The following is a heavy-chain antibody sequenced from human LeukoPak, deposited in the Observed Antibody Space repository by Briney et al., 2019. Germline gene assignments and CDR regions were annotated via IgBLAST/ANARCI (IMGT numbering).Heavy chain of an antibody. Sequence: ASVKVSCKTSGYTFTGQYLHWVRQAPGQGLEWMGCINPNSGGTKSAQKFQGRVTMTRDTSISTAYMELRSLSSDDTAVYYCARGRQLHLGELFPFAEFFQPWGQGTLVTVFS. CDR1: GYTFTGQY. CDR2: INPNSGGT. J-gene: IGHJ1*01. V-gene: IGHV1-2*02. D-gene: IGHD3-16*01. CDR3: ARGRQLHLGELFPFAEFFQP.